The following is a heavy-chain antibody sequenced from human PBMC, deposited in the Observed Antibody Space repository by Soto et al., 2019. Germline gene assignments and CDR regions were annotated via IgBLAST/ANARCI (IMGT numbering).Heavy chain of an antibody. D-gene: IGHD1-1*01. Sequence: QVQLQQWGAGLLKPSETLSLTCAVYGGSFSGYYWSWIRQPPGKGLEWIGAINHSGSTNYNPSLKSRVTISVDTSKNQFSRKLSSVTAADTAVYYCARAGASTPSQLRGDRALLVWGQGTMVTVSS. J-gene: IGHJ3*01. V-gene: IGHV4-34*01. CDR1: GGSFSGYY. CDR3: ARAGASTPSQLRGDRALLV. CDR2: INHSGST.